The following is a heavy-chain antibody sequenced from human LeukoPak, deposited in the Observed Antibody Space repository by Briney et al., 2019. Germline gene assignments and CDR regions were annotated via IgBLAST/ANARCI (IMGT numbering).Heavy chain of an antibody. CDR2: ISGSGGST. CDR3: ARSDYYYGMDV. J-gene: IGHJ6*02. CDR1: GFTVSSNY. V-gene: IGHV3-23*01. D-gene: IGHD6-6*01. Sequence: GGSLRLSCAASGFTVSSNYMSWVRQAPGKGLEWVSAISGSGGSTYYADSVKGRFTISRDNSKNTLYLQMNSLRAEDTAVYYCARSDYYYGMDVWGQGTTVTVSS.